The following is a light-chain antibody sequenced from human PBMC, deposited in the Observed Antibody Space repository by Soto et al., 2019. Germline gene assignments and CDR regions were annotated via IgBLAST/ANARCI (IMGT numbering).Light chain of an antibody. V-gene: IGKV3-15*01. Sequence: EIVMAQSPATLSVSPGEGATLSCRASQSVRGNVAWYQQKPGQAPRLLIYGASTRATDIPSRFSGSGSGTKFTLTITSLQSEDFAVYDCQQYNNWPPITFGQGTRLEIK. CDR2: GAS. CDR3: QQYNNWPPIT. J-gene: IGKJ5*01. CDR1: QSVRGN.